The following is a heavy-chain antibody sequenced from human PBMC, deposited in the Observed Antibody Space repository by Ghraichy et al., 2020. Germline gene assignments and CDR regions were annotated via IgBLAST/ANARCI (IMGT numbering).Heavy chain of an antibody. CDR3: ARLPAPGYAAR. J-gene: IGHJ4*02. D-gene: IGHD2-2*01. CDR2: IYYSGST. Sequence: SQTLSLTCTVSGGSISSYYWSWIRQPPGKGLEWIGYIYYSGSTNYNPSLKSRVTISVDTSKNQFSLKLSSVTAADTAVYYCARLPAPGYAARWGQGTLVTVSS. CDR1: GGSISSYY. V-gene: IGHV4-59*01.